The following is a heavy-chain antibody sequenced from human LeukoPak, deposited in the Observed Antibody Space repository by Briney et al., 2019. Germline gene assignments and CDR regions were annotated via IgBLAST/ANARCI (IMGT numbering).Heavy chain of an antibody. V-gene: IGHV3-23*01. CDR3: ARDSVAGTAISDAFDI. Sequence: GGSLRLSCAASGFTFSSYWMSWVRQAPGKGLEWVSAISGSGGSTYYADSVKGRFTISRDNSKNTLYLQMNSLRAEDTAVYYCARDSVAGTAISDAFDIWGQGTMVTVSS. D-gene: IGHD2-15*01. CDR1: GFTFSSYW. CDR2: ISGSGGST. J-gene: IGHJ3*02.